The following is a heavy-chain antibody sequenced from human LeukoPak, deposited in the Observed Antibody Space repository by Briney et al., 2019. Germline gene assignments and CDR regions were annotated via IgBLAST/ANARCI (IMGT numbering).Heavy chain of an antibody. CDR2: IYYSGST. J-gene: IGHJ4*02. Sequence: KPSETLSLTCTVSGGSISSYYWGWIRQPPGKGLEWIGSIYYSGSTYYNPSLKSRVTISVDTSKNQFSLKLSSVTAADTAVYYCARQTYCSSTSCYPSDYWGQGTLVTVSS. V-gene: IGHV4-39*01. D-gene: IGHD2-2*01. CDR3: ARQTYCSSTSCYPSDY. CDR1: GGSISSYY.